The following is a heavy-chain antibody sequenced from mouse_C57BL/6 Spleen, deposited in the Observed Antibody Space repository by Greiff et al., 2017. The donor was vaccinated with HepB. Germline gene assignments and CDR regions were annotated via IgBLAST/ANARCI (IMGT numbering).Heavy chain of an antibody. Sequence: DVMLVESGGGLVKPGGSLKLSCAASGFTFSDYGMHWVRQAPEKGLEWVAYISSGSSTIYYADTVKGRFTISRDNAKNTLFLQMTSLRSEDTAMYYCARGMYYGSSPYAMDYWGQGTSVTVSS. CDR2: ISSGSSTI. CDR1: GFTFSDYG. D-gene: IGHD1-1*01. J-gene: IGHJ4*01. CDR3: ARGMYYGSSPYAMDY. V-gene: IGHV5-17*01.